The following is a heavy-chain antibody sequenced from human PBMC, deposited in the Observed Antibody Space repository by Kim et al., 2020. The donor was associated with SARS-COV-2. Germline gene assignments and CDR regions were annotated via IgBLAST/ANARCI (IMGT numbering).Heavy chain of an antibody. D-gene: IGHD2-2*01. Sequence: YNPSLKSRVTISVDTSKNQFSLKLSSVTAADTAVYYCARVKVVPAAIADYWGQGTLVTVSS. V-gene: IGHV4-31*02. J-gene: IGHJ4*02. CDR3: ARVKVVPAAIADY.